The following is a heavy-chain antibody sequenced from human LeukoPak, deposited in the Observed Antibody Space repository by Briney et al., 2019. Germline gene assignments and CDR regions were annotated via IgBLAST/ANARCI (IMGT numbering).Heavy chain of an antibody. CDR2: INPSGTRT. V-gene: IGHV1-46*01. CDR1: EYTFRNHY. CDR3: ATDNSNNWEQVSGWWFDP. D-gene: IGHD1/OR15-1a*01. J-gene: IGHJ5*02. Sequence: ASVKVSCKGSEYTFRNHYMHWVRQAPGQGLEWMGIINPSGTRTTYAQKFQGRVIITRDQSADSVFMELSNLESNDTAVYFCATDNSNNWEQVSGWWFDPWGQGTLVTVS.